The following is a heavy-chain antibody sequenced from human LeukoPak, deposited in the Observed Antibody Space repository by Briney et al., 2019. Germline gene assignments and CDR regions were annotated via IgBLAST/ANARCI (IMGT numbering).Heavy chain of an antibody. CDR3: AREGDGYNRGWFDP. CDR1: GYSISSGYY. J-gene: IGHJ5*02. CDR2: IYHSGST. D-gene: IGHD5-24*01. V-gene: IGHV4-38-2*02. Sequence: PSETLSLTCIVSGYSISSGYYWGWIRQPPGKGLEWIGSIYHSGSTYYNPSLKSRVTISVDTSKNQFSLKLSSVTAADTAVYYCAREGDGYNRGWFDPWGQGTLVTVSS.